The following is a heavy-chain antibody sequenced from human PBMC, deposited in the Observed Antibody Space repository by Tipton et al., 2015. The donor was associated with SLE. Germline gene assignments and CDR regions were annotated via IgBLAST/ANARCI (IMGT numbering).Heavy chain of an antibody. D-gene: IGHD6-19*01. Sequence: TLSLTCTVSGGSIRSYFWSWIRQAPGKGLEWIGYISYSGSTNYNPSLKSRVTISLDTSKNQISLRLSSVTAPDTAVYYCARHSGSGWYHFDYWGQGTLVTVSS. J-gene: IGHJ4*02. CDR2: ISYSGST. CDR1: GGSIRSYF. V-gene: IGHV4-59*08. CDR3: ARHSGSGWYHFDY.